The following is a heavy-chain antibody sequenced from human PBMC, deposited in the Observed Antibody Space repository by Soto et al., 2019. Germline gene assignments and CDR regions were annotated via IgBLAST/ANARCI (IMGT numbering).Heavy chain of an antibody. CDR2: VFYSGST. Sequence: QVQLQESGPGLVKPSETLSLTCTVSGGSISSYYWSWIRQPPGKGLEWIGYVFYSGSTNYNPSLKRRFSISVDTSKNPFSLALSSVTAADTAVYSCARVYGDYLDYWGQGTLVTVSS. CDR1: GGSISSYY. J-gene: IGHJ4*02. CDR3: ARVYGDYLDY. V-gene: IGHV4-59*01. D-gene: IGHD4-17*01.